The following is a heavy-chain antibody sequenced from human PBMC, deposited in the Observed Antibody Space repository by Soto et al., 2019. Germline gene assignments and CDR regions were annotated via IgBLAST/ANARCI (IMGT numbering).Heavy chain of an antibody. CDR1: GFSFSSYA. J-gene: IGHJ4*02. Sequence: EVLLLESGGGLTQPGGSLRLACAASGFSFSSYAMSWVRQAPPQGLEWVSSISTRGARTYYADSVKGRFSISRDNSANAVYLDMDNLRADDTAIYYCAKEFYYDASGQFSDLYFVSCGQGALVTVSS. D-gene: IGHD3-22*01. CDR2: ISTRGART. CDR3: AKEFYYDASGQFSDLYFVS. V-gene: IGHV3-23*01.